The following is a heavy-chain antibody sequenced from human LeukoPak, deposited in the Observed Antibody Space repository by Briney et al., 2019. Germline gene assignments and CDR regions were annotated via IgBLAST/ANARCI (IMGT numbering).Heavy chain of an antibody. J-gene: IGHJ4*02. CDR1: GLTFSNYA. CDR2: ITGDGYST. V-gene: IGHV3-23*01. CDR3: AKSRITMVRGVITNFDY. D-gene: IGHD3-10*01. Sequence: GGSLRLSCAASGLTFSNYAMSWVRQVAGKGLGWVSLITGDGYSTYYADSVKGRFTISRDNSKNTLYLQMNSLRAEDTAVYYCAKSRITMVRGVITNFDYWGQGTLVTVSS.